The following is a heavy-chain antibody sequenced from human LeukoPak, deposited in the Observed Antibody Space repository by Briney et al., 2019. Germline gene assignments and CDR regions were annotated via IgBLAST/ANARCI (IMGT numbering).Heavy chain of an antibody. D-gene: IGHD4-23*01. CDR3: GKVGGNSNF. Sequence: PSETLSLTCSVSGGSLRRPIEWNWIRPNPGNGLDFIWYIYYTADSFYNPSLKTLVTMSLDTSDNQFSLKMSSVTAADTAMYYCGKVGGNSNFWGQGTLVTVSS. J-gene: IGHJ4*02. CDR1: GGSLRRPIE. CDR2: IYYTADS. V-gene: IGHV4-31*01.